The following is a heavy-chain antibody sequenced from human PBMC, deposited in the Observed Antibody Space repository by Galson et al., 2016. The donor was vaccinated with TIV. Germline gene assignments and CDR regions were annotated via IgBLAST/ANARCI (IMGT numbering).Heavy chain of an antibody. V-gene: IGHV5-51*01. Sequence: QSGAEVKKPGESLKISCKGSGYTFTNYWIVWARQMPGKGLEWMGIIYPGDSETTYSPSFQGQVTMSADKSISTAYLHWSSLKASDTAIYYCARAAPFSQYGSSGYLPSSYNSSAMDVWSQGTTVTVSS. CDR2: IYPGDSET. CDR1: GYTFTNYW. J-gene: IGHJ6*02. D-gene: IGHD3-22*01. CDR3: ARAAPFSQYGSSGYLPSSYNSSAMDV.